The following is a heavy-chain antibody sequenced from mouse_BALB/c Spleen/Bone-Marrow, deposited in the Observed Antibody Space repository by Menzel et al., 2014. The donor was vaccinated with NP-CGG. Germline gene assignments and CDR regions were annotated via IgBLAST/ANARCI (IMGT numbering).Heavy chain of an antibody. J-gene: IGHJ4*01. V-gene: IGHV2-9*02. CDR3: ARDYGSSYYAMDY. CDR2: IWAGGST. D-gene: IGHD1-1*01. CDR1: GFSLTSYG. Sequence: VKLVESGPGLVAPSQSLSITCTVSGFSLTSYGVHWVRQPPGKGLEWLGVIWAGGSTNYNSALMSRLSISKDNSKSQVFLKMNSLQTDDTAMYYCARDYGSSYYAMDYCGQGTSVTVSS.